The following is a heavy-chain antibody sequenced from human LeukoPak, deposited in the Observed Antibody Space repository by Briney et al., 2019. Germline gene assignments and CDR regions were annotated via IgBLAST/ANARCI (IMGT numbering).Heavy chain of an antibody. D-gene: IGHD3-22*01. CDR2: IYHSGST. V-gene: IGHV4-4*02. CDR1: GGSISSSNW. CDR3: ARPKNYDSSGPDTDAFDI. Sequence: PSETLSLTCAVSGGSISSSNWWSWVRQPPGKGLEWIGEIYHSGSTNYNPSLKSRVTISVDKSKNQFSLKLSSVTAADTAVNYCARPKNYDSSGPDTDAFDIWGQGTMVTVSS. J-gene: IGHJ3*02.